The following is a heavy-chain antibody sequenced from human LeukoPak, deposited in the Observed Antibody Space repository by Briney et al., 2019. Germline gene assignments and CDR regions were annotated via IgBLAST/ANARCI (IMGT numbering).Heavy chain of an antibody. Sequence: GASVKVSCKASGYTFTGYYMHWVRQAPGQGLEWMGWINPNSGGTNYAQKFQGRVTMTRDTSISTAYMELSRLRSDDTAVYYCARGPSRDSSGYYYVDGMDVWGQGTTVTVSS. V-gene: IGHV1-2*02. D-gene: IGHD3-22*01. CDR3: ARGPSRDSSGYYYVDGMDV. J-gene: IGHJ6*02. CDR2: INPNSGGT. CDR1: GYTFTGYY.